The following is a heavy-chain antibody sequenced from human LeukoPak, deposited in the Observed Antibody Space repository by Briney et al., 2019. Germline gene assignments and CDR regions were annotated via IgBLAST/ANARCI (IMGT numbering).Heavy chain of an antibody. CDR2: INHSGST. D-gene: IGHD3-10*01. J-gene: IGHJ5*02. V-gene: IGHV4-34*01. CDR1: GGSFSGYY. CDR3: ARGRVTMVRGVIMRWFDP. Sequence: SETLSLTCAVYGGSFSGYYWSWIRQPPGKGLEWIGEINHSGSTNYNPSPKSRVTISVDTSKNQFSLKLSSVTAADTAVYYCARGRVTMVRGVIMRWFDPWGQGTLVTVSS.